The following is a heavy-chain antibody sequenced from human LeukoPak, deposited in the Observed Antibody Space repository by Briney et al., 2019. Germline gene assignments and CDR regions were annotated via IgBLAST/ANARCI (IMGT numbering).Heavy chain of an antibody. CDR2: INPNSGGT. CDR3: ARRNGDYFDY. J-gene: IGHJ4*02. D-gene: IGHD2-8*01. CDR1: GYTFTGYY. V-gene: IGHV1-2*02. Sequence: GASVKVSCKASGYTFTGYYMHWVRQAPGQGLEWMGWINPNSGGTNYAQKFQGRVTMTTDTSTSTAYMELRSLRSDDTAVYYCARRNGDYFDYWGQGTLVTVSS.